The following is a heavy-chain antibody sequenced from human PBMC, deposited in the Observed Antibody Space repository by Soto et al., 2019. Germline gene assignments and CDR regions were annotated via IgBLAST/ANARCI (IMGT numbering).Heavy chain of an antibody. CDR1: GVSMISYY. D-gene: IGHD2-2*01. CDR2: IYYAGST. V-gene: IGHV4-59*12. Sequence: PSETLSLTCTVSGVSMISYYWSWIRQPPGRGLEWIGFIYYAGSTKYNPSLNSRVTISVDTSKNQFSLKLSSVTAADTAVYYCARSSTSANYFDYWGQGTLVTVSS. J-gene: IGHJ4*02. CDR3: ARSSTSANYFDY.